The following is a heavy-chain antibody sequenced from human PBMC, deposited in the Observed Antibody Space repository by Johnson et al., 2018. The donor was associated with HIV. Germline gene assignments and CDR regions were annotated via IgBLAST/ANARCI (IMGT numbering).Heavy chain of an antibody. CDR3: AKGGGSSWSDAFDI. Sequence: VQLVESGGGVVRPGGSLRLSCAASGFTFDDYALHWVRQAPGKGLERVSGIRWNSGSIGYEDSLKGRFTISRDNAKNSLYLQRNSLRAEDTALYYCAKGGGSSWSDAFDIWGQGTMVTVSS. CDR2: IRWNSGSI. J-gene: IGHJ3*02. D-gene: IGHD6-13*01. CDR1: GFTFDDYA. V-gene: IGHV3-9*01.